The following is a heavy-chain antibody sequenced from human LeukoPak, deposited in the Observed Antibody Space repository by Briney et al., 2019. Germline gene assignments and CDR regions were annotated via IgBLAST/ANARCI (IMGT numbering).Heavy chain of an antibody. J-gene: IGHJ3*02. CDR3: AREVDTAMAYDAFDI. CDR2: ITSSSSYL. CDR1: GFTFSSYS. V-gene: IGHV3-21*01. Sequence: GGSLRLSCAASGFTFSSYSMNWVRQAPGKGLEWVSSITSSSSYLYYADSVKGRFTISRDNAKNSLYLQMNSLRAEDTAVCYCAREVDTAMAYDAFDIWGQGTMVTVSS. D-gene: IGHD5-18*01.